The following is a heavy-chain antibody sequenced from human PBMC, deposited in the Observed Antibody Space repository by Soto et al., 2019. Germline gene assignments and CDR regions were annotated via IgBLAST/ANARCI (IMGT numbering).Heavy chain of an antibody. CDR3: ARDKVQWRVSYYYYGMDV. V-gene: IGHV1-69*13. Sequence: AVKVSCKASGGTFSSYAISWVRQAPGQGXEWMGGIIPIFGTANYAQKFQGRVTITADESTSTAYMELSSLRSEDTAVYYCARDKVQWRVSYYYYGMDVWGQGDTVTVSS. D-gene: IGHD6-19*01. CDR1: GGTFSSYA. J-gene: IGHJ6*02. CDR2: IIPIFGTA.